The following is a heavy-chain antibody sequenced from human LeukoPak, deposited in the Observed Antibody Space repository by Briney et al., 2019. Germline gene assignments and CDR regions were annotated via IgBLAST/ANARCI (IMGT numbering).Heavy chain of an antibody. V-gene: IGHV3-48*03. D-gene: IGHD3-16*01. CDR1: GSTFSTFI. CDR2: MSSSGATI. Sequence: GGSLRLPCAASGSTFSTFITYDFNWVRQAPGKGLEWVSYMSSSGATIYYADSVKGRFTVSRDNAKNSLYLQMNSLRAEDTAIYYCARDLVSGAYTFDIWGQGTMVTVSS. J-gene: IGHJ3*02. CDR3: ARDLVSGAYTFDI.